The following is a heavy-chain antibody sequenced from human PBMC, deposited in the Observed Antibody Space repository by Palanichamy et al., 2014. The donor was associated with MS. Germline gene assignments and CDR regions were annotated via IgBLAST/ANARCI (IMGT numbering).Heavy chain of an antibody. D-gene: IGHD3-10*01. Sequence: QVTLRESGPALVKPTQTLTLTCTFSGFSLTTRGMSVTWIRQPPGKALEWLARIDWDDDTYFSKSLETRLSISKDTSRNQVVLTMTNMGPVDTATYYCARITGGSYYISYFDHWGQGALVTVSS. CDR2: IDWDDDT. V-gene: IGHV2-70*15. CDR3: ARITGGSYYISYFDH. CDR1: GFSLTTRGMS. J-gene: IGHJ4*02.